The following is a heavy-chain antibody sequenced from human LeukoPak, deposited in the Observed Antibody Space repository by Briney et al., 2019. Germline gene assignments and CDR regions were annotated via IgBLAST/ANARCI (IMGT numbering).Heavy chain of an antibody. CDR2: IYYSGST. V-gene: IGHV4-31*03. D-gene: IGHD5-18*01. Sequence: PSQTLSLTCTVSGGSISSGGYYWSWIPQHPGKGLEWIGYIYYSGSTYYNPSLKSRVTISVDTSKNQLSLKLSSVTAADTAVYYCARVGYSYGYVDYWGQGTLVTVSS. CDR1: GGSISSGGYY. CDR3: ARVGYSYGYVDY. J-gene: IGHJ4*02.